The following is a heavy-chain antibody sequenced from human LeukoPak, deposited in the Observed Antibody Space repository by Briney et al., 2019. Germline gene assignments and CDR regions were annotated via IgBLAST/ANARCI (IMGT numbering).Heavy chain of an antibody. J-gene: IGHJ4*02. CDR1: AVSISSGNYY. CDR3: ARHISSGGTYAHFDY. Sequence: SETLSLTCTVSAVSISSGNYYWSWIRQPPGRGLEWIGYIHYNGITNYNPSLKSRVTMSLDTSKNQVSLKLNSVTAADTAVYYCARHISSGGTYAHFDYWGQGTLVTVSS. V-gene: IGHV4-59*08. CDR2: IHYNGIT. D-gene: IGHD1-26*01.